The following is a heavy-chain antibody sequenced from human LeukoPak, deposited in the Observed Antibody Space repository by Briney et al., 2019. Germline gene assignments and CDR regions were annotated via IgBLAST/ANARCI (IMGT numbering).Heavy chain of an antibody. J-gene: IGHJ6*02. Sequence: GGSLRLSCAASGFIVSSNYMSWVRQAPGKGLEWVSVIYSGGGSTYYADSVKGRFTISRDNSKNTLYLQMNTLRAEDTAVYYCARDLAIFGNDYGMDLWGQGTTVTVSS. D-gene: IGHD3-3*01. V-gene: IGHV3-66*01. CDR3: ARDLAIFGNDYGMDL. CDR1: GFIVSSNY. CDR2: IYSGGGST.